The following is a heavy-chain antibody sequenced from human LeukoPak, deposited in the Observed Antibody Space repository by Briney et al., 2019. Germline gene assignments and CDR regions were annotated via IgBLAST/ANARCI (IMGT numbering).Heavy chain of an antibody. CDR1: GFTFSSYG. CDR2: IWYDGSTK. CDR3: ARGTSVVGWLDP. Sequence: GGSLRLSCAASGFTFSSYGMHWVRQAPGKGLEWVAVIWYDGSTKCYADSVKGRFTISRDNSKNTLYLQMNSLRAEDTAVYYCARGTSVVGWLDPWGQGTLVTVSS. V-gene: IGHV3-33*01. J-gene: IGHJ5*02. D-gene: IGHD5/OR15-5a*01.